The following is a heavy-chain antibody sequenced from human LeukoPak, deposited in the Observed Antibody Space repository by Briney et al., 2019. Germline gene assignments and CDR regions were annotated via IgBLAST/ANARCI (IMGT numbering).Heavy chain of an antibody. Sequence: SETLSLTCTVSGGSISSYYWSWIRQPAGKGLEWIGRIYTSGSTNYNPSLKSRVTMSVDTSKNQFSLKLSSVTAADTAVYYCARDREFRIAAAESYYYMDVWGKGTTVTISS. CDR3: ARDREFRIAAAESYYYMDV. V-gene: IGHV4-4*07. D-gene: IGHD6-13*01. CDR1: GGSISSYY. J-gene: IGHJ6*03. CDR2: IYTSGST.